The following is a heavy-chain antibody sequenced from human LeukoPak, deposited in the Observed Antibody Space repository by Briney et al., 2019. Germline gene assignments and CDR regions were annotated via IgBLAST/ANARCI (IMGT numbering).Heavy chain of an antibody. D-gene: IGHD3-16*01. CDR2: ISYDGSNK. CDR1: GFTFSSYG. CDR3: AKDGVDYYFDY. V-gene: IGHV3-30*18. J-gene: IGHJ4*02. Sequence: GGSLRLSCAASGFTFSSYGMHWVRQAPGKGLEWVAVISYDGSNKYYADSVKGRFTISRDNSKNTLYLQMNSLRAEDTAVYYCAKDGVDYYFDYGAREPLVPFS.